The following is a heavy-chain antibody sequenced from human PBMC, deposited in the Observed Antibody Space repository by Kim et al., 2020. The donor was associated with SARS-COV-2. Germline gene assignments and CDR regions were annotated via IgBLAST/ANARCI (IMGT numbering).Heavy chain of an antibody. D-gene: IGHD3-22*01. CDR3: AREAIYYDSSGYYYDAFDI. CDR2: ISSSGSTI. Sequence: GGSLRLSCAASGFTFSSYEMNWVRQAPGKGLEWVSYISSSGSTIYYADSVKGRFTISRDNAKNSLYLQMNSLRAEDTAVYYCAREAIYYDSSGYYYDAFDIWGQGTMVTVSS. V-gene: IGHV3-48*03. CDR1: GFTFSSYE. J-gene: IGHJ3*02.